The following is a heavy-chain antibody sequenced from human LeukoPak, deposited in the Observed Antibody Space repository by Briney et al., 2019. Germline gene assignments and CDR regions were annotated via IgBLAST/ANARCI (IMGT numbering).Heavy chain of an antibody. CDR2: ISYDGSNK. D-gene: IGHD6-19*01. J-gene: IGHJ4*02. CDR3: ARGYDDYSSGWYREYYFDY. CDR1: GFTFSSYA. Sequence: RGSLRLSCAASGFTFSSYAMHWVCQAPGKGLEWVAVISYDGSNKYYADSVKGRFTISSDNSKNTLYLQMNSLRAEDTAVYYCARGYDDYSSGWYREYYFDYWGQGSLVSVSS. V-gene: IGHV3-30-3*01.